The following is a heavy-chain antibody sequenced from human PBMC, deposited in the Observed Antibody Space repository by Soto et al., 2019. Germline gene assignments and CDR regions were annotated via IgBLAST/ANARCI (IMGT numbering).Heavy chain of an antibody. CDR2: IIPIFGTA. Sequence: ASVKVSCKASGGTFSSYAISWVRQAPGQGLEWMGGIIPIFGTANYAQKFQGRVTITADKSTSTAYMELSSLRSEDTAVYYCASXSIGDFWSGHLHPYLDPWGQGTLVTVSS. CDR3: ASXSIGDFWSGHLHPYLDP. D-gene: IGHD3-3*01. J-gene: IGHJ5*02. CDR1: GGTFSSYA. V-gene: IGHV1-69*06.